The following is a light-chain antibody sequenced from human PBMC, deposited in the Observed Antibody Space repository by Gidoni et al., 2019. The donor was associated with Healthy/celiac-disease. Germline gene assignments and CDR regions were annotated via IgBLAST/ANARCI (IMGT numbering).Light chain of an antibody. Sequence: SSELTKDPAVSLALGQTVRITCQGDSLRSYYASWYQQKPGQAPVLVIYGKNNRPSGIPDRFSGSSSGNTASLTITGAQAEDEADYYCNSRDSSGNHHVVFGGGTKLTVL. V-gene: IGLV3-19*01. CDR1: SLRSYY. CDR2: GKN. J-gene: IGLJ2*01. CDR3: NSRDSSGNHHVV.